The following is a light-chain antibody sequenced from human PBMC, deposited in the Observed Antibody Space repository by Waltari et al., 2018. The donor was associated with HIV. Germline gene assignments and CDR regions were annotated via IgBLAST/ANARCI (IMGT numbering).Light chain of an antibody. CDR2: WAS. V-gene: IGKV4-1*01. CDR3: QQYYDTPWT. J-gene: IGKJ1*01. Sequence: DIVMTQSPDSLVVSLAERATINCKSSQSVLYSSNNKNYFAWYQQKPGQPPKLLISWASTRESGVPDRFSGSGSGTDFTLTISSLQAEDVAVYYCQQYYDTPWTFGQGTKVEIK. CDR1: QSVLYSSNNKNY.